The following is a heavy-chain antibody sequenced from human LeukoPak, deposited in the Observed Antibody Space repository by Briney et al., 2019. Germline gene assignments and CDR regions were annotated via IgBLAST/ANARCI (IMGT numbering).Heavy chain of an antibody. J-gene: IGHJ4*02. CDR1: GFTFSSYS. D-gene: IGHD3-10*01. CDR3: ASGVQRGY. CDR2: ISSSSSYI. V-gene: IGHV3-21*01. Sequence: GGSLRLXCAASGFTFSSYSMNWVRQSPGKGLEWVSSISSSSSYIYYADSVKGRFTISRDNAKNSLYLQMNSLRAEDTAVYYCASGVQRGYWGQGTLVTVSS.